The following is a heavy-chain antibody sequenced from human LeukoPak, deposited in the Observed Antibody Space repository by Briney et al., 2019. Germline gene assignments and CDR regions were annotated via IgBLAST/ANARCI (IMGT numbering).Heavy chain of an antibody. CDR3: ARDTLGEGEDANYAVYYFDY. Sequence: GGSLRLSCAASGFTFSSYGMHWVRQAPGKGLEWVAFIRYDGSSEYYADSVEGRFTISRDSSKNTLSLQMNSLRAEDTAVYYCARDTLGEGEDANYAVYYFDYWGQGTPVTVSS. J-gene: IGHJ4*02. D-gene: IGHD4/OR15-4a*01. CDR1: GFTFSSYG. V-gene: IGHV3-30*02. CDR2: IRYDGSSE.